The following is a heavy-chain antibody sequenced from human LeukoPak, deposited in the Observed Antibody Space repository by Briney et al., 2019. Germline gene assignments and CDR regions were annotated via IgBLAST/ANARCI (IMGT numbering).Heavy chain of an antibody. CDR2: VSETGDGM. J-gene: IGHJ4*02. CDR1: GFSFSSYA. Sequence: GGSLRLSCVVCGFSFSSYAMSLVRQAPGKGLEWVSTVSETGDGMYYADSVKGRFIISRDNSKNTFYLQMDSLRADDTAMYYCAKGKVNHLGGLDYWGQGTLVTVSS. D-gene: IGHD1-14*01. CDR3: AKGKVNHLGGLDY. V-gene: IGHV3-23*01.